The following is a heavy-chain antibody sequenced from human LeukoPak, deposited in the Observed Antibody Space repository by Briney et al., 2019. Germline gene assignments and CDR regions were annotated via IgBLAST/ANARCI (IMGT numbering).Heavy chain of an antibody. CDR1: GFTFSSYW. D-gene: IGHD3-3*01. Sequence: GGSLRLSCAASGFTFSSYWMSWVRQAPGKGLEWVANIKQDGSEKYYVDSVKGRFTISRDNAKNSLYLQMTSLRAEDTAVYYCARGQPGYYDFWSGSIYFDYWGQGTLVTVSS. CDR3: ARGQPGYYDFWSGSIYFDY. CDR2: IKQDGSEK. J-gene: IGHJ4*02. V-gene: IGHV3-7*01.